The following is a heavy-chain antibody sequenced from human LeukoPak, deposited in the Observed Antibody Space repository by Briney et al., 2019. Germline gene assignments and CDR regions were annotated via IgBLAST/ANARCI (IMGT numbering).Heavy chain of an antibody. CDR3: AREGSTVRVRGPFAF. CDR2: INPNSGGT. D-gene: IGHD5-18*01. J-gene: IGHJ4*02. V-gene: IGHV1-2*02. CDR1: GYIFTGYY. Sequence: ASVKVSCKASGYIFTGYYMHWVRQAPGQGLEWMGWINPNSGGTNYAQKFQGRVTMTRDTSISTAYMELSRLRSDDTAVFYCAREGSTVRVRGPFAFWGKETWVTVS.